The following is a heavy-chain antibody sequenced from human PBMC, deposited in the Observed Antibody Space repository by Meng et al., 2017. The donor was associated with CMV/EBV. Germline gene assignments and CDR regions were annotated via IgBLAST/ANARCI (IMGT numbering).Heavy chain of an antibody. Sequence: QLQQQEADPGLVKPSWALALTCTVSGGSISSSSYYWGWIRQPPGKGLEWIGSIYYSGSTYYNPSLKSRVTISVDTSKNQFSLKLSSVTAADTAVYYCARLLTASGWAPYWYFDLWGRGTLVTVSS. V-gene: IGHV4-39*07. CDR3: ARLLTASGWAPYWYFDL. CDR2: IYYSGST. D-gene: IGHD6-19*01. J-gene: IGHJ2*01. CDR1: GGSISSSSYY.